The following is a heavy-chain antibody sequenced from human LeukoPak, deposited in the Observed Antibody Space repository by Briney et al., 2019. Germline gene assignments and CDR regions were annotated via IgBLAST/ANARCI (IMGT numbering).Heavy chain of an antibody. Sequence: PGGSLRLSCAASGFTFNRFGMHWVRQAQGKGLEWVAIIWSDGSNEVYIESVKGRFTISRDNSKHTLYLHMNSLRGEDTAMYFCARGCGGGPGSYILHEWGEGTLLTVPS. D-gene: IGHD2-15*01. V-gene: IGHV3-33*01. J-gene: IGHJ1*01. CDR3: ARGCGGGPGSYILHE. CDR2: IWSDGSNE. CDR1: GFTFNRFG.